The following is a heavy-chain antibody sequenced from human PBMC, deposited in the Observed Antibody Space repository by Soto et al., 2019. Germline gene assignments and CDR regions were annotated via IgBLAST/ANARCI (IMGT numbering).Heavy chain of an antibody. J-gene: IGHJ4*02. CDR2: ISWNGNFT. CDR3: VGGGWFD. CDR1: GYSFEDYS. V-gene: IGHV3-9*01. Sequence: EVQLVESGGDMVQPGRSLKLSCVGSGYSFEDYSMHWVRHAPGKGLEWVSGISWNGNFTGYAASVKGRFTITRDNAKNYLFLQLRRLSREDTALFYCVGGGWFDWGQGTLVTVSS. D-gene: IGHD2-21*01.